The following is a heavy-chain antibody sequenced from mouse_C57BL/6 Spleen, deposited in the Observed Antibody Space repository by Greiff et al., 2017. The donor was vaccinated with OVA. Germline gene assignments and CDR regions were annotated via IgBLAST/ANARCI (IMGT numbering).Heavy chain of an antibody. CDR1: GYAFTNYL. J-gene: IGHJ2*01. Sequence: VQLQQSGAELVRPGTSVKVSCKASGYAFTNYLIEWVKQRPGQGLEWIGVINPGSGGTNYNEKFKGKATLTADKSSSTAYMQLSSLTSEDSAVYFCARGGTAQTFDYWGQGTTLTVSS. CDR3: ARGGTAQTFDY. V-gene: IGHV1-54*01. CDR2: INPGSGGT. D-gene: IGHD3-2*02.